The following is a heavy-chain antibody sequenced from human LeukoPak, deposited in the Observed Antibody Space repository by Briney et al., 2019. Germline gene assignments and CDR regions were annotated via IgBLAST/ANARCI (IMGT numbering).Heavy chain of an antibody. V-gene: IGHV1-69*04. CDR2: IIPILGLA. CDR3: ARDGRENYYDSSGDY. Sequence: GASVKVSCKASGGTFSSYAISWVRQAPGQGLEWMGRIIPILGLANYAQKFQGRVTITADKSTSTAYMELSSLRSEDTAVYYCARDGRENYYDSSGDYWGQGTLVTVSS. D-gene: IGHD3-22*01. CDR1: GGTFSSYA. J-gene: IGHJ4*02.